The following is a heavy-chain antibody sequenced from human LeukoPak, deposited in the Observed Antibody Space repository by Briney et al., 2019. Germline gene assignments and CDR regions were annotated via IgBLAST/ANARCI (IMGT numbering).Heavy chain of an antibody. CDR1: GYSFTSYW. CDR3: ARTYYYDSSGYPQYFQH. J-gene: IGHJ1*01. CDR2: IYPGDSDT. D-gene: IGHD3-22*01. Sequence: GASLKISCKGSGYSFTSYWIGWVRQMPGKGLEWMGIIYPGDSDTRYSPSFQGQVTISADKSISTAYLQWSSLKASDTAMYYCARTYYYDSSGYPQYFQHWGQGTLVTVSS. V-gene: IGHV5-51*01.